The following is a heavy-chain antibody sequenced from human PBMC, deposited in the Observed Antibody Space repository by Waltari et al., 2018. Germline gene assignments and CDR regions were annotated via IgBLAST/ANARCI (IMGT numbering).Heavy chain of an antibody. D-gene: IGHD3-3*01. V-gene: IGHV1-69*01. Sequence: QVQLVQSGAEVKKPGSSVKVSCKASGGTFSSYAISWVRQAPGQGLGGMGGIIPIFGKANYAQKFQGRVTITADESTSTAYMELSSLRSEDTAVYYCARAPSWAWAEWFIDYWGQGTLVTVSS. CDR2: IIPIFGKA. CDR1: GGTFSSYA. J-gene: IGHJ4*02. CDR3: ARAPSWAWAEWFIDY.